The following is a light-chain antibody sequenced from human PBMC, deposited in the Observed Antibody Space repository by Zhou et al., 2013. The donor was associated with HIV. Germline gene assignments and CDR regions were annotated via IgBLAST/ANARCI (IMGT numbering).Light chain of an antibody. CDR1: QSVSYSY. J-gene: IGKJ3*01. V-gene: IGKV3-20*01. CDR3: QQYGSF. CDR2: GAS. Sequence: EIVLTQSPGTLSLSPGERATLSCRASQSVSYSYLAWYQQKPGQAPRLLIYGASSRATGIPDRFSGSGSGTDFTLTISRLEPEDFAVYYCQQYGSFFGPGTKVDIK.